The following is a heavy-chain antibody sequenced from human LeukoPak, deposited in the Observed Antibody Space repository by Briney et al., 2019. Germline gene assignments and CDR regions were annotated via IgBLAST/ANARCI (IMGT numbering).Heavy chain of an antibody. CDR2: ISVYNGNT. Sequence: GASVKVSCKASGYTFTSYGISWARQAPGQGLEWMGWISVYNGNTNYAQKLQGRVTMTTDTSTSTAYMELRSLRSDDTAVYYCARVGRAAAAGNRNYFDYWGQGTLVTVSS. CDR3: ARVGRAAAAGNRNYFDY. J-gene: IGHJ4*02. D-gene: IGHD6-13*01. CDR1: GYTFTSYG. V-gene: IGHV1-18*01.